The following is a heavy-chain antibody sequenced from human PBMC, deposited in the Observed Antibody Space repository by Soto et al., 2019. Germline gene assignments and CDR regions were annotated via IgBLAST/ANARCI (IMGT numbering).Heavy chain of an antibody. D-gene: IGHD3-22*01. J-gene: IGHJ5*02. Sequence: SVKVSCKASGGTFSSYAISWVRQAPGQGLEWMGGIIPIFGTANYAQKFQGRVTITADESTSTAYMELSSLRSEDTAVYYCARSMIVVAGPWNWFDPWGQGTLVTVS. CDR3: ARSMIVVAGPWNWFDP. CDR1: GGTFSSYA. CDR2: IIPIFGTA. V-gene: IGHV1-69*13.